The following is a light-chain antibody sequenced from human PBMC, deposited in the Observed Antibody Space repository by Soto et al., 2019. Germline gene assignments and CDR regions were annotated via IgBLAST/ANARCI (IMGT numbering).Light chain of an antibody. CDR2: RNN. V-gene: IGLV1-47*01. J-gene: IGLJ1*01. Sequence: QSVLTQPPSASGTPGQRVTISCSGSSSNIGSNYVYWYQQLPGTAPKLLIYRNNQRPSGAPDRFSGSKSGTSASLAISGLRSEDEADYYCAAWDDSLSVHYVFGTGTKLTVL. CDR1: SSNIGSNY. CDR3: AAWDDSLSVHYV.